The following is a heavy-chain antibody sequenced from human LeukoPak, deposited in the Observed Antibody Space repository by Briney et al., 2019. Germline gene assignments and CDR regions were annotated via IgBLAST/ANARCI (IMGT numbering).Heavy chain of an antibody. CDR1: GGSISSSSYY. V-gene: IGHV4-39*07. D-gene: IGHD5-18*01. CDR3: ARTTVNTAIAGAY. Sequence: PSETLSLTCTVSGGSISSSSYYWGWIRQSPGKGLEWIRSIYYSGSTHHNPSLKSRVTISVDTSKNQFSLNLSSVTAADTAVYFCARTTVNTAIAGAYWGQGTLVTVSS. J-gene: IGHJ4*02. CDR2: IYYSGST.